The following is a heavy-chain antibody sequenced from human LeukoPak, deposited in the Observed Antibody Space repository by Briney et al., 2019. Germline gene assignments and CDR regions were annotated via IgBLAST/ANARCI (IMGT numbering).Heavy chain of an antibody. CDR2: ISSSSRYI. CDR3: ARDLTSSSTAYFQH. Sequence: PGGSLRLSCAASGFTFSSYSMNWVRQAPGKGLEWVSSISSSSRYIYYADSVKGRFTIPRDDAKNSLYLHMNSLRAEDTAVYYCARDLTSSSTAYFQHWGQGTLVTVSS. CDR1: GFTFSSYS. D-gene: IGHD6-6*01. V-gene: IGHV3-21*01. J-gene: IGHJ1*01.